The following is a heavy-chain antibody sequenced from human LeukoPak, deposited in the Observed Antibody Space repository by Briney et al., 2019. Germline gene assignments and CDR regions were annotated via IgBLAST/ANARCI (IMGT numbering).Heavy chain of an antibody. CDR2: IIPIFGIA. V-gene: IGHV1-69*04. CDR1: GGTFSSYA. CDR3: ARAPTTVTTLWFDP. Sequence: SVKVSCKASGGTFSSYAISWVRQAPGQGLEWMGRIIPIFGIANYAQKFQGRVTITADKSTSTAYMELSSLRSEDTAVYYCARAPTTVTTLWFDPWGQGTLVTASS. D-gene: IGHD4-17*01. J-gene: IGHJ5*02.